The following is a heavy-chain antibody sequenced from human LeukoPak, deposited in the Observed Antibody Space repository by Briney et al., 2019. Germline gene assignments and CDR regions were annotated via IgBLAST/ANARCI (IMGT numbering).Heavy chain of an antibody. CDR3: ARDPSSVTLYFFDY. Sequence: EASVKVSCMASGYTFRGNYIHWLRQAPGQGLEWMGRIDANNGDTKSAQKFQGRVTMSRDTSSSTGYMDLSSLSTDDAAVYYCARDPSSVTLYFFDYWGQGTLVTVSS. D-gene: IGHD4-11*01. J-gene: IGHJ4*02. CDR1: GYTFRGNY. V-gene: IGHV1-2*06. CDR2: IDANNGDT.